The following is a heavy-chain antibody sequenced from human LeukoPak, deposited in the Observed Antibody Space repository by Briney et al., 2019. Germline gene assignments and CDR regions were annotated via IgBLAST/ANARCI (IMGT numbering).Heavy chain of an antibody. CDR1: GFTFSSYA. V-gene: IGHV3-30*04. D-gene: IGHD1-26*01. Sequence: GGSLRLSCAASGFTFSSYAMHWVRQAPGKGLEWVAVISYDGSNKYYADSVKGRFTISRDNSKNTLYLQMNSLRAEDTAVYYCARASCSGSYRIDYWGQGTLVTVSS. CDR3: ARASCSGSYRIDY. CDR2: ISYDGSNK. J-gene: IGHJ4*02.